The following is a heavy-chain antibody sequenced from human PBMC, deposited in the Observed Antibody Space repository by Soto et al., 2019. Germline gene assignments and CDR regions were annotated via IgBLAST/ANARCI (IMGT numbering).Heavy chain of an antibody. CDR2: IIPILGIA. CDR1: GGTFSSYT. D-gene: IGHD5-12*01. Sequence: GASVKVSCKASGGTFSSYTISWVRQAPGQGLEWMGRIIPILGIANYAQKFQCRVTITADKSTSTAYMELSSLRFEDTAVYYCARGYSGYARYWGQGTLVTVSS. V-gene: IGHV1-69*02. CDR3: ARGYSGYARY. J-gene: IGHJ4*02.